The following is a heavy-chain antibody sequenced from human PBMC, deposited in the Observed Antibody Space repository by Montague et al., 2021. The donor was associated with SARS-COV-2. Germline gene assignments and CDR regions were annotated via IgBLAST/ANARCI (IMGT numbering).Heavy chain of an antibody. CDR2: IYYSGST. Sequence: SETLSLTCTVSGGSISSSSYYWGWIRQPPGKGLEWVGSIYYSGSTYYNPSLKSRVTISVDTSKNQFSLKLSSVTAADTAVYYCARHPPWIQLWLPVFDYWGQGTLVTVSS. CDR3: ARHPPWIQLWLPVFDY. CDR1: GGSISSSSYY. J-gene: IGHJ4*02. V-gene: IGHV4-39*01. D-gene: IGHD5-18*01.